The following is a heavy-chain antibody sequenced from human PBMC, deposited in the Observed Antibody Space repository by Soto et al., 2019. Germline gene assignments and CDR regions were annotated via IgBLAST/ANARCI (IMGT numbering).Heavy chain of an antibody. V-gene: IGHV3-48*02. Sequence: GGSLRLSCAASGFTFSNYTMNWVRQAPGKGLEWVSYISSSGSTIFYADSVRGRFTISRDNAKNSLYLQMNSLRDEDTAVYYCVVVDSVWGQGTMVTVSS. CDR2: ISSSGSTI. CDR3: VVVDSV. CDR1: GFTFSNYT. D-gene: IGHD2-15*01. J-gene: IGHJ3*01.